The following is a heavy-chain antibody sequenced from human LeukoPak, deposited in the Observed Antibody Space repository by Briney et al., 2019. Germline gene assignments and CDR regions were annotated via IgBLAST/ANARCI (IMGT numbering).Heavy chain of an antibody. CDR1: GFTISSQA. CDR2: IGISDVDR. D-gene: IGHD1-14*01. Sequence: PGGSLRLSCAASGFTISSQAMSWVRQAPGKGLECVSTIGISDVDRHYADSAKGRFTISRDNSKNTLYLQMNSLRADDTAVYYCAKDAPGAGGFDYWGQGTLVTVSS. CDR3: AKDAPGAGGFDY. J-gene: IGHJ4*02. V-gene: IGHV3-23*01.